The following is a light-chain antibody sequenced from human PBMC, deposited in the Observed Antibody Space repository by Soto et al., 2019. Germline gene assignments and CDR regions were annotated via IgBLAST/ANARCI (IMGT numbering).Light chain of an antibody. V-gene: IGLV2-14*01. J-gene: IGLJ1*01. CDR1: SSDIAIYNF. CDR3: SSYTDSTDYV. Sequence: ALTQPASVSGSPGQSITISCTGTSSDIAIYNFVSWYQQHPGKAPRLMIFQVTNRPSGVSTRFSGSKSGNTASLTISGLQAEDEADYYCSSYTDSTDYVFGTGTKVTVL. CDR2: QVT.